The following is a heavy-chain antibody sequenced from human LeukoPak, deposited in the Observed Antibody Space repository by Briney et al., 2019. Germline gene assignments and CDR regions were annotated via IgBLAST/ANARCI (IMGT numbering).Heavy chain of an antibody. Sequence: GGSLRLSCAASGFTFSNYGMNWVRQAPGKGLQWVSFISSSSSSIYYADSVKGRFTISRDNAKNSLYLQMNSLRAEDTAVYYCARDNSGYRFPHYFDYWGQGTLVTVSS. CDR1: GFTFSNYG. CDR3: ARDNSGYRFPHYFDY. CDR2: ISSSSSSI. V-gene: IGHV3-48*01. J-gene: IGHJ4*02. D-gene: IGHD3-22*01.